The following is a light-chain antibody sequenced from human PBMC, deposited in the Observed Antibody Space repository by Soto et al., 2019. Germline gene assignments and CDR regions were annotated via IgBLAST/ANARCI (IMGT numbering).Light chain of an antibody. CDR3: MQSLHTPPT. J-gene: IGKJ4*01. V-gene: IGKV2-28*01. CDR1: QSLLHSDGYNY. CDR2: LGS. Sequence: DIVMTQSPLPLPVTPGEPASISCRASQSLLHSDGYNYVDWYLQKPGQAPQLLIYLGSNRASGVPDRLSGSGSGTDFILISSRVEAEEVGVYFFMQSLHTPPTFGGGTKVEIK.